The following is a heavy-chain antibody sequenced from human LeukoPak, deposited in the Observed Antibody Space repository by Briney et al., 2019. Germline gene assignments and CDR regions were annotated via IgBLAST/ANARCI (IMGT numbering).Heavy chain of an antibody. CDR3: ARNYGDNLYYYYYYMDV. J-gene: IGHJ6*03. CDR1: GYTFTGYY. V-gene: IGHV1-2*02. D-gene: IGHD4-17*01. Sequence: APVKVSCKASGYTFTGYYMHWVRQAPGQGLEWMGWINPNSGGTNYAQKFQGRVTMTRDTSISTAYMELSRLRSDDTAADYCARNYGDNLYYYYYYMDVWGKGTTVTVSS. CDR2: INPNSGGT.